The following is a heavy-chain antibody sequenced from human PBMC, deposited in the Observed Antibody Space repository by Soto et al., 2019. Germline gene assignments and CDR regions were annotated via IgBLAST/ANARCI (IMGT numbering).Heavy chain of an antibody. Sequence: QVHLVQSGAEVKKPGASVKVSCKGSGYDFTTYGITWVRQAPGQGLEWMAWISAHNGNTDYAQKLQGRVTVTRDTSPRTAYMELGSLRSDATAMYYCARVRYGASWGQGAPVTVSS. D-gene: IGHD3-10*01. CDR1: GYDFTTYG. V-gene: IGHV1-18*01. CDR3: ARVRYGAS. J-gene: IGHJ4*02. CDR2: ISAHNGNT.